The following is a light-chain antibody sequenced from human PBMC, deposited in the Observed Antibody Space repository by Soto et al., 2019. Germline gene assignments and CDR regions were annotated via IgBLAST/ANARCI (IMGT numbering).Light chain of an antibody. CDR3: HKYNHAPT. Sequence: DIQMTQSPSTLSASVGDRVTITCRASQSISSWLAWYQQKPGKAPKLLIYATSTLQSGAPSRFSGSGSGTDFTLTISSLQPEDVATYYCHKYNHAPTFGGGTKVEIK. CDR1: QSISSW. CDR2: ATS. V-gene: IGKV1-27*01. J-gene: IGKJ4*01.